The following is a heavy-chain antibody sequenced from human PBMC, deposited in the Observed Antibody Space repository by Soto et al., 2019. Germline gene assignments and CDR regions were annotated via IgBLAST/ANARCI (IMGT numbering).Heavy chain of an antibody. CDR2: INHSGST. J-gene: IGHJ4*02. CDR3: AGLKVGGSSLYFDY. CDR1: GGSFSGYY. D-gene: IGHD5-12*01. V-gene: IGHV4-34*01. Sequence: SETLSLTCAVYGGSFSGYYWSWIRQPPGKGLEWIGEINHSGSTNYNPSLKSRVTISVDTSKNQFSLKLSSVTAADTAVYYCAGLKVGGSSLYFDYWGQGTLVTVSS.